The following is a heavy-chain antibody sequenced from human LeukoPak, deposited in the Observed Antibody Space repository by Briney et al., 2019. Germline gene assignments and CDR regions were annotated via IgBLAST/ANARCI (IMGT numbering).Heavy chain of an antibody. J-gene: IGHJ3*02. CDR1: GYTFTSYG. CDR2: ISAYNGNT. D-gene: IGHD2/OR15-2a*01. CDR3: ARDRNFPHPIPRPAFDI. Sequence: GASVKVSCKASGYTFTSYGISWVRQAPGQGLEWMGWISAYNGNTNYAQKLQGRVTMTTDTSTSTAYMELRSLGSDDTAVYYCARDRNFPHPIPRPAFDIWGQGTMVTVSS. V-gene: IGHV1-18*01.